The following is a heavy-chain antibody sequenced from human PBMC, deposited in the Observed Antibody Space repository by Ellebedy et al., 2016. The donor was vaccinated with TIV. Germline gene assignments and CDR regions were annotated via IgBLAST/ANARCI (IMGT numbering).Heavy chain of an antibody. Sequence: SETLSLTCTVSNYSISSGSYWGWIRQPPGKGLDWIGSIYHVGGTYYNPSLKSRVAISVDTSKHQLYLKLSSVTATDTAVYYCASGYYDTLTGPTGGDFDSWGQGTLVTVSS. V-gene: IGHV4-38-2*02. CDR1: NYSISSGSY. CDR3: ASGYYDTLTGPTGGDFDS. J-gene: IGHJ4*02. D-gene: IGHD3-9*01. CDR2: IYHVGGT.